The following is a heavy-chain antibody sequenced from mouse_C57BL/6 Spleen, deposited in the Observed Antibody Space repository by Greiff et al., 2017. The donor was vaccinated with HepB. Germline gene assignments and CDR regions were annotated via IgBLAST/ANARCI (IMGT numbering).Heavy chain of an antibody. CDR1: GYTFTDYE. V-gene: IGHV1-15*01. D-gene: IGHD1-1*01. CDR2: IDPETGGT. CDR3: TRGLLLRSSWFAY. J-gene: IGHJ3*01. Sequence: VKVVESGAELVRPGASVTLSCKASGYTFTDYEMHWVKQTPVHGLEWIGAIDPETGGTAYNQKFKGKAILTADKSSSTAYMELRRLTSTDSAVYYCTRGLLLRSSWFAYWGQGTLVTVSA.